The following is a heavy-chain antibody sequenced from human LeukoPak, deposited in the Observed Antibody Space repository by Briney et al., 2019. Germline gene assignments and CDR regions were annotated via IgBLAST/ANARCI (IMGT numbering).Heavy chain of an antibody. CDR1: GFTFSSYS. CDR3: ARDRVAAAGPPGY. CDR2: ISSSSSYI. Sequence: GGSLRLSCAASGFTFSSYSMNWVRQAPGKGLEWVSSISSSSSYIYYADSVKGRFTISRDNAKNSLYLQMNSLRAEDTAVYYCARDRVAAAGPPGYWGQGTLVTVPS. J-gene: IGHJ4*02. V-gene: IGHV3-21*01. D-gene: IGHD6-13*01.